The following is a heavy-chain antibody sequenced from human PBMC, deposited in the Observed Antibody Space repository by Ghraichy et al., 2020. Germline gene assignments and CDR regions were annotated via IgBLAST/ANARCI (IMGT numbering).Heavy chain of an antibody. Sequence: LTCAASGFTFSSYSMNWVRQAPGKGLEWVSSISSSSSYIYYADSVKGRFTISRDNAKNSLYLQMNSLRAEDTAVYYCARDGDSMVRGAMVWGQGTLVTVSS. CDR1: GFTFSSYS. D-gene: IGHD3-10*01. CDR2: ISSSSSYI. CDR3: ARDGDSMVRGAMV. V-gene: IGHV3-21*01. J-gene: IGHJ4*02.